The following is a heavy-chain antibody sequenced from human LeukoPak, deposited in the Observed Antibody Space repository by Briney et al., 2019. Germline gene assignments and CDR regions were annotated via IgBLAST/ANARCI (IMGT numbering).Heavy chain of an antibody. V-gene: IGHV4-4*09. CDR3: ARVPGGVFDY. CDR1: GGSISSYY. CDR2: IYTSGST. D-gene: IGHD3-10*01. J-gene: IGHJ4*02. Sequence: SETLSLTCTVSGGSISSYYWSWIRQPPGKGLEWIGYIYTSGSTNYNPSLKSRVTISVDTSKNQFSLKLSSVTAADTAVYYCARVPGGVFDYWGQGTLVTVSS.